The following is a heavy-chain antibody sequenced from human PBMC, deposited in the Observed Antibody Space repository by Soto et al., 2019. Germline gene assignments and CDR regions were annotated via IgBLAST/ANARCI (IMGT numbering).Heavy chain of an antibody. J-gene: IGHJ4*02. CDR1: GFTVSSKY. V-gene: IGHV3-53*05. CDR3: AKDYYVVVPAATTATFDY. Sequence: GGSLRLSCAASGFTVSSKYVSWVRQAPRKGLEWVSVIYSGGSTYYADSVKGRFTISRDNAKNSLYLQMNSLRAEDTALYYCAKDYYVVVPAATTATFDYWGQGTLVTVSS. CDR2: IYSGGST. D-gene: IGHD2-2*01.